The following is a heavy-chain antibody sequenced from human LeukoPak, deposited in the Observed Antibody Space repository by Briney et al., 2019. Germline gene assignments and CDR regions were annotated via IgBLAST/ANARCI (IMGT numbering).Heavy chain of an antibody. CDR1: GGSISSSSYY. CDR3: ARHNSDGYNRPFDY. D-gene: IGHD5-24*01. V-gene: IGHV4-39*01. Sequence: SETLSLTCTVSGGSISSSSYYWGWIRQPPGKGLEWIGSIYYSGSTYYNPPLKSRVTISVDTSKNQFSLKLSSVTAADTAVYYCARHNSDGYNRPFDYWGQGTLVTVSS. CDR2: IYYSGST. J-gene: IGHJ4*02.